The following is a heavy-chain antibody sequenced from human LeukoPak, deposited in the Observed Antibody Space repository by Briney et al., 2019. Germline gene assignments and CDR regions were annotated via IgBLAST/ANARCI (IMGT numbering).Heavy chain of an antibody. D-gene: IGHD3-22*01. CDR2: INPNRGGT. CDR1: GYTFTDYY. Sequence: ASVKVSCKASGYTFTDYYMHWVRQAPGQALEWMGWINPNRGGTNHAQKLQGRVTMTRDTSISTAYMDVTRLRCDDTAVYYCARGRGHYDSSGYYYEGEAFDIWGQGTMVTVSS. CDR3: ARGRGHYDSSGYYYEGEAFDI. V-gene: IGHV1-2*02. J-gene: IGHJ3*02.